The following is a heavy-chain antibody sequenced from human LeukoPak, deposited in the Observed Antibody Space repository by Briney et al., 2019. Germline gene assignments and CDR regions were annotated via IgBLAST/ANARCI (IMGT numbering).Heavy chain of an antibody. Sequence: PGGSLRLSCAASGFTLSSYTMNWVRQAPGKGLEWLSYMSSSGSVVYYADSVKGRFTISRDNAKNSLYLQMNSLRAEDTAVYYCARDQGYYSHYNYHYYMDVWGKGTTVTISS. CDR2: MSSSGSVV. CDR3: ARDQGYYSHYNYHYYMDV. J-gene: IGHJ6*03. CDR1: GFTLSSYT. D-gene: IGHD3-3*01. V-gene: IGHV3-48*03.